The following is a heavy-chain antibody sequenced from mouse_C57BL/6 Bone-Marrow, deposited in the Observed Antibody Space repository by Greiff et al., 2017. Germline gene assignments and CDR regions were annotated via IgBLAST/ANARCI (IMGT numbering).Heavy chain of an antibody. J-gene: IGHJ4*01. D-gene: IGHD2-3*01. CDR2: ILPGSGST. CDR3: ATNDDYLDVMDY. V-gene: IGHV1-9*01. Sequence: QVQLQQSGAELMKPGASVKLSCKATGYTFTGYWIEWVKQRPGHGLEWIGEILPGSGSTNYNEKFKGKATLTADTSSNTAYMQHSSLTTEDSAVYYCATNDDYLDVMDYGGQGTSVTVSS. CDR1: GYTFTGYW.